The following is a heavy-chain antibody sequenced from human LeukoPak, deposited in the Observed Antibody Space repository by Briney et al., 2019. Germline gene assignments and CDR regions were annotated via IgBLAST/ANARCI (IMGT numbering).Heavy chain of an antibody. CDR2: INHSGST. Sequence: SETLSLTCAVCGGSFSGYYWSWIRQPPGKGLEWIGEINHSGSTNYNPSLKSRVTISVDTSKNQFSLKLSSVTAADTAVYYCARGGRTGHYYVVDYWGQGTLVTVSS. J-gene: IGHJ4*02. CDR3: ARGGRTGHYYVVDY. D-gene: IGHD3-22*01. CDR1: GGSFSGYY. V-gene: IGHV4-34*01.